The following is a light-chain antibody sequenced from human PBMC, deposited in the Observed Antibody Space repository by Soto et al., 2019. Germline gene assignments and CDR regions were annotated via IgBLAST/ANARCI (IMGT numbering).Light chain of an antibody. V-gene: IGKV3-11*01. CDR1: QSVSSY. J-gene: IGKJ1*01. CDR2: DAS. Sequence: EIVLTQSPATLSLSPGERATLSCRASQSVSSYFAWYQQKPGQAPRLLIYDASNRATGIPARFSGSGSGTDFTLTISSLEPDDFAIYYCQQRGNWPVTFGQGTK. CDR3: QQRGNWPVT.